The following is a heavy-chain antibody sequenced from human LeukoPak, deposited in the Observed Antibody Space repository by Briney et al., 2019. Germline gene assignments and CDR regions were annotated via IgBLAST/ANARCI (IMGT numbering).Heavy chain of an antibody. Sequence: ASVKVSCKASGYTFTSYGISWVRQAPGQGLEWMGWISAYNGNTNYAQRLQGRVTMTTDTSTSTAYMELRSLRSDDTAVYYCARGTAEYGDRYDYFDYWGQGTLVTVSS. CDR3: ARGTAEYGDRYDYFDY. CDR2: ISAYNGNT. J-gene: IGHJ4*02. V-gene: IGHV1-18*01. CDR1: GYTFTSYG. D-gene: IGHD4-17*01.